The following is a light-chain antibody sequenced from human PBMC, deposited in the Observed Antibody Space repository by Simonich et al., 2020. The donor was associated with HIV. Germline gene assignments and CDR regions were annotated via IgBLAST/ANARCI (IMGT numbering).Light chain of an antibody. CDR3: QQRSDWPLT. V-gene: IGKV3-11*01. CDR1: QSVRSH. Sequence: EIVLTQSPATLSLSPGERATLSCRASQSVRSHLGWYQQKPGQAPRLLIDDASNRATGIPARFSGSGSGTDFTLSISSLEPEDFAVYYCQQRSDWPLTFGGGTKVEIK. CDR2: DAS. J-gene: IGKJ4*01.